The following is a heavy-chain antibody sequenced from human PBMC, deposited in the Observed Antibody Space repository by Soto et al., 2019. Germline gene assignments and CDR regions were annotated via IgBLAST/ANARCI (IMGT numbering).Heavy chain of an antibody. J-gene: IGHJ5*02. V-gene: IGHV1-69*01. CDR3: ARFGSSSGENHWFDP. Sequence: QVQLVQSGAEVNKPGSSVKVSCKASGGTFRIYAISWVRQAPGQGLEWMGGIIPIFGTANYAQKFQGRVTITAYECTSTASMELSSLRSEDTAEYYCARFGSSSGENHWFDPWGQGTLVTVSS. D-gene: IGHD6-13*01. CDR1: GGTFRIYA. CDR2: IIPIFGTA.